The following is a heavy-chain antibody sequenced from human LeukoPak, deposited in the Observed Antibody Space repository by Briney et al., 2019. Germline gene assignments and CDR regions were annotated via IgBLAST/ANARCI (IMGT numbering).Heavy chain of an antibody. Sequence: SETLSLTCTVSGGSISSSSYYWGWIRQPPGKGLEWIGSIYYSGSTYYNPSLKSRVTISVDTSKNQFSLKLSSVTAADTAVYYCARLLPVDTAMVWPVVPAYYFDYWGQGTLVTVSS. CDR1: GGSISSSSYY. CDR2: IYYSGST. D-gene: IGHD5-18*01. CDR3: ARLLPVDTAMVWPVVPAYYFDY. J-gene: IGHJ4*02. V-gene: IGHV4-39*01.